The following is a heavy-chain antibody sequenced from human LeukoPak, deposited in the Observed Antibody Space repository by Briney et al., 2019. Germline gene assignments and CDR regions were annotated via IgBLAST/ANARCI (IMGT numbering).Heavy chain of an antibody. J-gene: IGHJ4*02. V-gene: IGHV3-23*01. D-gene: IGHD4-11*01. CDR2: ISGSGGST. CDR1: GFTFSGYA. Sequence: GGSLRLSCAASGFTFSGYAMSWVRQAPGKRLEWVSAISGSGGSTYYADSVKGRFTISRDNSKNTLYLQMNSLRAEDTAVYYCAKATGYSNYVFDYWGQGTLVTVSS. CDR3: AKATGYSNYVFDY.